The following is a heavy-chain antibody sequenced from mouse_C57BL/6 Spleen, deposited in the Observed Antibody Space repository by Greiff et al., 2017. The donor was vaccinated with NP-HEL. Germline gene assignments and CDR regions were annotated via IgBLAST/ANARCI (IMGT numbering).Heavy chain of an antibody. Sequence: EVQLVESGGGLVKPGGSLKLSCAASGFTFSSYTMSWVRQTPEKRLEWVATISGGGGNTYYPDSVKGRFTISRDNAKNTLYLQMSSLRSEDTALYYCARESNWDPYYFDYWGQGTTLTVSS. V-gene: IGHV5-9*01. CDR3: ARESNWDPYYFDY. D-gene: IGHD4-1*01. J-gene: IGHJ2*01. CDR1: GFTFSSYT. CDR2: ISGGGGNT.